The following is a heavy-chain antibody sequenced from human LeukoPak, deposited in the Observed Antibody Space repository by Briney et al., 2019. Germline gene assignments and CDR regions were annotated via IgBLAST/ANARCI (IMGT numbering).Heavy chain of an antibody. V-gene: IGHV3-23*01. D-gene: IGHD1-26*01. J-gene: IGHJ4*02. Sequence: QPGRSLRLSCAASGFTFTSYSMSWVRQAPGKGLEWVSGTSDRGDYTYYADSVKGRFTISRDNSKNTLYLQMNSLRAEDTALYFCAKKAQYNGNYPLDYWGQGTLVTVSS. CDR2: TSDRGDYT. CDR1: GFTFTSYS. CDR3: AKKAQYNGNYPLDY.